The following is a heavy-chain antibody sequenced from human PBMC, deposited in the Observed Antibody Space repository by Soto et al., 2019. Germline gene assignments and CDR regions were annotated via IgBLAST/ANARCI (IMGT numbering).Heavy chain of an antibody. D-gene: IGHD3-22*01. V-gene: IGHV1-69*13. J-gene: IGHJ4*02. CDR1: GGTFSSYA. CDR3: ARGPNYYDSSGYSSFDY. Sequence: ASVKVSCKASGGTFSSYAISWVRQAPGQGLEWMGGIIPIFGTANYAQKFQGRVTITADESTSTAYMELSSLRSEDTAVYYCARGPNYYDSSGYSSFDYWGQGTLVTVSS. CDR2: IIPIFGTA.